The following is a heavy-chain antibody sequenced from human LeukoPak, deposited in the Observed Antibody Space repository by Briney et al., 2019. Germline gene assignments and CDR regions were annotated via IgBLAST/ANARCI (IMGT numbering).Heavy chain of an antibody. V-gene: IGHV3-21*01. D-gene: IGHD3-3*01. J-gene: IGHJ4*02. CDR3: ARTNDFWSSYYHFDS. Sequence: GGSLRLFCAASGFTFSSYSMNWVRQAPGKGPEWVSSISRDSIYIYYADSMKGRFTISRDNAKNSLYLQMNSLRAEDTAVYYCARTNDFWSSYYHFDSWGQGTLVTVSS. CDR1: GFTFSSYS. CDR2: ISRDSIYI.